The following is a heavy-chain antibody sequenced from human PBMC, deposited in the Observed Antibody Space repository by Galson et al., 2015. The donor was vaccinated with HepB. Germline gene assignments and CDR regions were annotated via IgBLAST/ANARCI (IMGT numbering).Heavy chain of an antibody. CDR3: AKASGSYFRPNNDAFEI. D-gene: IGHD1-26*01. CDR2: ISGSGGST. J-gene: IGHJ3*02. V-gene: IGHV3-23*01. CDR1: GFTFSSYA. Sequence: SLRLSCAASGFTFSSYAMSWVRQAPGKGLEWVSAISGSGGSTYYADSVKGRFTISRDNSKNTLYLQMNSLRAEDTAVYYCAKASGSYFRPNNDAFEIWGQGTMVTVSS.